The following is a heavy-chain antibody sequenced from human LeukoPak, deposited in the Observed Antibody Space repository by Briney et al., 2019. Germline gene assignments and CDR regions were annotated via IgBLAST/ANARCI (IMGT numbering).Heavy chain of an antibody. CDR1: GGSISSSSYY. J-gene: IGHJ4*02. Sequence: PSETLSLTCTVSGGSISSSSYYWGWIRQPPGKGLEWIGSIYYSGSTYYNPSLKSRVTISVDTSKNQFSLKLSSVTAADTAVYYCARGNPTAMAFDYWGQGTLVTVSS. V-gene: IGHV4-39*01. CDR2: IYYSGST. D-gene: IGHD2-8*01. CDR3: ARGNPTAMAFDY.